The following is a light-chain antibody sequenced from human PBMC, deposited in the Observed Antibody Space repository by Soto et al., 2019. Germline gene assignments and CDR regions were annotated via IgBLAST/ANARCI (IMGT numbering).Light chain of an antibody. CDR3: QQYSSYSRT. J-gene: IGKJ1*01. CDR2: NAS. CDR1: QSISTW. Sequence: DIQMTQSPSTLSASIGDRVTITCRASQSISTWLAWYQQKPGKTPNLRIYNASRLETGVQSRFSASGSGTEFTLTITSLQPDDFGTYYCQQYSSYSRTFGQGTKVEIK. V-gene: IGKV1-5*03.